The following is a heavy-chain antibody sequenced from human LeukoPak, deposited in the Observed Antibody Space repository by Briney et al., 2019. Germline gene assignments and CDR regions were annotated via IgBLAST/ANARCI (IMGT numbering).Heavy chain of an antibody. J-gene: IGHJ4*02. CDR1: GFTFSNYA. Sequence: GGSLRLSCSASGFTFSNYAMSWIRQGPGKGLEWVSAIGGSGGDTYYIDSVKGRFTISRDNSKSTLYLQMNSLRAEDTAVYFCVKYPDSSGWADWGQGTLVTVSS. V-gene: IGHV3-23*01. CDR2: IGGSGGDT. CDR3: VKYPDSSGWAD. D-gene: IGHD6-19*01.